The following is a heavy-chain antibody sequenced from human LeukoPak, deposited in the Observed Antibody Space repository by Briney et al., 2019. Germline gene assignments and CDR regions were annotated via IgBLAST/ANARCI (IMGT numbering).Heavy chain of an antibody. CDR1: GGTFSGYY. V-gene: IGHV4-34*01. CDR3: ARGASVAAAGTFPIDY. D-gene: IGHD6-13*01. J-gene: IGHJ4*02. CDR2: INHSGST. Sequence: SETLSLTCAVYGGTFSGYYWSWIRQPPGKGLEWIGEINHSGSTNYNPSLKSRVTISVDTSNNQFSLKLSSVTAADTAVYYCARGASVAAAGTFPIDYCVQGTLVTVSS.